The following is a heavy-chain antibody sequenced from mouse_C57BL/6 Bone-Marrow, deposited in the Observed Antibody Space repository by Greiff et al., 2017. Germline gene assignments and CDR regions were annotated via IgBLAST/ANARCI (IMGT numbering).Heavy chain of an antibody. CDR1: GFNIKDDY. Sequence: VQLQQSGAELVRPGASVKLSCTASGFNIKDDYMHWVKRRPEQGLEGIGWVDPENGDTEYASKFQGKATITADPSSNTAYLQLSSLTSEDTAVYYCTPVTAVVADWSFDVWGTGTTVTVSS. CDR3: TPVTAVVADWSFDV. CDR2: VDPENGDT. D-gene: IGHD1-1*01. J-gene: IGHJ1*03. V-gene: IGHV14-4*01.